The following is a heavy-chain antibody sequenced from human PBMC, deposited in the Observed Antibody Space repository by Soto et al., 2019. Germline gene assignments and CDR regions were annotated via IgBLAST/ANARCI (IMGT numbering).Heavy chain of an antibody. J-gene: IGHJ5*02. CDR1: GGSISSYY. Sequence: SETLSLTCTVSGGSISSYYWSWIRQPPGKGLEWIGYIYYSGSTNYNPSLKSRVTISVDTSKNQFSLKLSSVTAADTAVYYCARMYSSSWDNWFDPWGQGTLVTVSS. CDR3: ARMYSSSWDNWFDP. V-gene: IGHV4-59*01. CDR2: IYYSGST. D-gene: IGHD6-13*01.